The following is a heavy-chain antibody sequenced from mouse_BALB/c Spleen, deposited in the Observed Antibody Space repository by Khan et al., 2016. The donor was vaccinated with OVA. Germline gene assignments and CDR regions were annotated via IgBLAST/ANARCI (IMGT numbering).Heavy chain of an antibody. Sequence: VQLQQSGPDLVKPGASVKISCKASGYSFTLYYMTWVKQSHGKSLEWIGRVNPNTGGSDYNKEFKGKAILTVDKSSNTAYMELHSLTSEDSAVYYCARGYDFFAYWGQGTLVTVSA. CDR3: ARGYDFFAY. J-gene: IGHJ3*01. CDR2: VNPNTGGS. D-gene: IGHD2-14*01. CDR1: GYSFTLYY. V-gene: IGHV1-26*01.